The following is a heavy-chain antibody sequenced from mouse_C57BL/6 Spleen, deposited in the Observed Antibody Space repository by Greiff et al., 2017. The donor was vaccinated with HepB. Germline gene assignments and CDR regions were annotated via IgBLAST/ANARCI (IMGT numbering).Heavy chain of an antibody. Sequence: VQLQQSGAELVRPGASVTLSCKASGYTFTDYEMHWVKQTPVHGLEWIGAIDPETGGTAYNQKFKDKAILTADKSSSTAYMELRSLTSEDSAVYYCTRLLLYFDYWGQGTTLTVSS. J-gene: IGHJ2*01. V-gene: IGHV1-15*01. CDR1: GYTFTDYE. CDR2: IDPETGGT. CDR3: TRLLLYFDY.